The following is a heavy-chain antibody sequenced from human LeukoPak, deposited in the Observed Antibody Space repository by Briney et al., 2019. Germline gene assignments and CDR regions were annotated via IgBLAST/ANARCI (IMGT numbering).Heavy chain of an antibody. V-gene: IGHV4-4*07. CDR1: GGSISSYY. Sequence: SETLSLTCTVSGGSISSYYWSWIRQPAGKGLEWIGRIYTSGSTNYNPSLKSRVTMSVDTSKNQFSLKLSSVTAADTAVYYCARQREKDRRYYSDYWGQGTLVTVSS. CDR2: IYTSGST. D-gene: IGHD3-22*01. CDR3: ARQREKDRRYYSDY. J-gene: IGHJ4*02.